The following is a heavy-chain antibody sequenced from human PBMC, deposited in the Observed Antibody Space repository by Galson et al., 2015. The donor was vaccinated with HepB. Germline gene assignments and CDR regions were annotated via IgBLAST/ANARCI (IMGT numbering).Heavy chain of an antibody. CDR3: ARDDDYSYGMDV. CDR1: GFTFSSYS. V-gene: IGHV3-21*01. J-gene: IGHJ6*02. CDR2: ISSSSSYI. Sequence: SLRLSCAASGFTFSSYSMNWVRQAPGKGLEWVSSISSSSSYIYYADSVKGRFTISRDNAKNSLYLQMNSLRAEDTAVYYCARDDDYSYGMDVWGQGTTVTVSS.